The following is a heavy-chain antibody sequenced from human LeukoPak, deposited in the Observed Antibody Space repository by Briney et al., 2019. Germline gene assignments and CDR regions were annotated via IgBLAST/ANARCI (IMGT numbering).Heavy chain of an antibody. CDR2: IYYSGST. CDR3: ARVITMIVVVALFDY. Sequence: SETLSLTCTVSGGSISSSSYYWGWIRQPPGKGLEWIGSIYYSGSTYYNPSLKSRVTISVDASKNQFSLKLSSVTAADTAVYYCARVITMIVVVALFDYWGQGTLVTVSS. D-gene: IGHD3-22*01. J-gene: IGHJ4*02. CDR1: GGSISSSSYY. V-gene: IGHV4-39*07.